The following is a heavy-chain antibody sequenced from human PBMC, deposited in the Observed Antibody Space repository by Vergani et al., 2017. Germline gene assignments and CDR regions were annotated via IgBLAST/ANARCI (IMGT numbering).Heavy chain of an antibody. CDR3: AKDEAGTSSYYYYYYGMDV. V-gene: IGHV3-33*06. CDR2: IWYDGSNK. D-gene: IGHD2-2*01. CDR1: GFTFSSYG. Sequence: VQLVESGGGLVQPGGSLRLSCAASGFTFSSYGMHWVRQAPGKGLEWVAVIWYDGSNKYYADSVKGRFTISRDNSKNTLYLQMNSLRAEDTAVYYCAKDEAGTSSYYYYYYGMDVWGQGTTVTVSS. J-gene: IGHJ6*02.